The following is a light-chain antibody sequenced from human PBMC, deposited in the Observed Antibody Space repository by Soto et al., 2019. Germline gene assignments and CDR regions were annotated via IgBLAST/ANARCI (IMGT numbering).Light chain of an antibody. Sequence: ISCTGTSSDVGGYNYVSWYQQHPGKAPKLMIYEVSNQPSGVSNRFSGSKSGNTASLTISGLQAEDEADYYCSSYTSSSTRVFGTGTKVTVL. J-gene: IGLJ1*01. V-gene: IGLV2-14*01. CDR1: SSDVGGYNY. CDR3: SSYTSSSTRV. CDR2: EVS.